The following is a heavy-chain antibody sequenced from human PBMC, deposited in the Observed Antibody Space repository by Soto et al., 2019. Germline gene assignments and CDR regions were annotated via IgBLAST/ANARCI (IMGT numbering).Heavy chain of an antibody. J-gene: IGHJ1*01. V-gene: IGHV1-18*01. CDR1: GYTFTSYG. D-gene: IGHD2-15*01. CDR2: ISAYNGNT. Sequence: ASVKVSCKASGYTFTSYGISWVRQAPGQGLEWMGWISAYNGNTNYAQKLQGRVTMTTDTSTSTAYMELRSLRSDDAAVYYCARDRGASYCSGGSCYSGYFQHWGQGTLVTVSS. CDR3: ARDRGASYCSGGSCYSGYFQH.